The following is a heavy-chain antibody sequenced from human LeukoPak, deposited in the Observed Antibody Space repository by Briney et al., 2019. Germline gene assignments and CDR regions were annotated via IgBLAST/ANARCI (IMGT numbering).Heavy chain of an antibody. Sequence: PGGSLRLSCAGSGFTSSSYWMSWVRQAPGKGLERVANIKEDGSEKYYVDSVKGRFTIHRDNAKNSPYLQMNSLRVEDTAVYYCARALAVAGTGYWGQGTLVTVSS. CDR1: GFTSSSYW. CDR2: IKEDGSEK. J-gene: IGHJ4*02. D-gene: IGHD6-19*01. V-gene: IGHV3-7*01. CDR3: ARALAVAGTGY.